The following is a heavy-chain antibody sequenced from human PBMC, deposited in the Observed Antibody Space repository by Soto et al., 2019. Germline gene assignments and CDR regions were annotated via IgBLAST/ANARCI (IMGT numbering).Heavy chain of an antibody. D-gene: IGHD5-12*01. CDR2: IKNKPKSYTT. CDR1: GFTFSDHY. CDR3: ARYIVATKYLDY. V-gene: IGHV3-72*01. Sequence: EVQLVESGGGLVQPGGSLRLSCAASGFTFSDHYMDWVRQAPGKGLEWIGRIKNKPKSYTTQYAASVKGRFTISRDDSINSRHLQMESLRADDTAVYYCARYIVATKYLDYWGQGTLVTVSS. J-gene: IGHJ4*02.